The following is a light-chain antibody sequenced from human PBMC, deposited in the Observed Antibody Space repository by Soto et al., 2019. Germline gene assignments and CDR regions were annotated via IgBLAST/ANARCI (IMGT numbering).Light chain of an antibody. CDR2: GAS. J-gene: IGKJ4*01. CDR3: QQYNNWPPLS. CDR1: QSVSSN. V-gene: IGKV3-15*01. Sequence: EIVMTQSPGTLSVSPGEGATLSCRASQSVSSNLAWYQLKPGQAPRLVIYGASTRATGIPARFSGSGSGTAFSLTISSLQSEDFAVYSCQQYNNWPPLSFGGGTKVEIK.